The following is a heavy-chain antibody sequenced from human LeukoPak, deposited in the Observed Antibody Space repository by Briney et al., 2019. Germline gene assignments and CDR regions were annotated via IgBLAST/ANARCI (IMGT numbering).Heavy chain of an antibody. CDR1: GYTFTGYY. CDR2: INPNSGGT. D-gene: IGHD3-22*01. Sequence: VASVKVSCKASGYTFTGYYMHWVRQAPGQGLEWMGWINPNSGGTNYAQKFQGRVTMTRDTSNSTAYMELSRLRSDDTAVYYCARLDYYDSSGYYFIDYWGQGTLVTVSS. J-gene: IGHJ4*02. V-gene: IGHV1-2*02. CDR3: ARLDYYDSSGYYFIDY.